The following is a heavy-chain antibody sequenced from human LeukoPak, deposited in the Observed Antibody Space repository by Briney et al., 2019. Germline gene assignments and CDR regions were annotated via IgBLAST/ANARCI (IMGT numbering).Heavy chain of an antibody. CDR2: IYISGSA. V-gene: IGHV4-4*07. J-gene: IGHJ4*02. D-gene: IGHD5-18*01. CDR3: ARDDVDTPTFDY. Sequence: SETLSLTCTVSGASINSYYWSWIRQSAVKRLEWIGRIYISGSADYNPSLRGRVTMSVDTSKNRLSLNLNSVTAADTAVYYCARDDVDTPTFDYLGQGTLVTVSS. CDR1: GASINSYY.